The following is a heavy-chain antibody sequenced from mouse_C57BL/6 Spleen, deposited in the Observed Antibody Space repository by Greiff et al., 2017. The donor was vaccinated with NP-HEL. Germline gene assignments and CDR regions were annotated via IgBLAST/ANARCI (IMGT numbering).Heavy chain of an antibody. Sequence: EVKLVESGGGLVKPGGSLKLSCAASGFTFSDYGMHWVRQAPEKGLEWVAYISSGSSTIYYADTVKGRFTISRDNAKNTLFLQMTSLRSEDTAMYYVARGGLPAWFAYWGQGTLVTVSA. CDR3: ARGGLPAWFAY. V-gene: IGHV5-17*01. D-gene: IGHD3-1*01. CDR2: ISSGSSTI. J-gene: IGHJ3*01. CDR1: GFTFSDYG.